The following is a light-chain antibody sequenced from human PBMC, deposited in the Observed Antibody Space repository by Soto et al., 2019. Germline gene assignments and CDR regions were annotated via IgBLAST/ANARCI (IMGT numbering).Light chain of an antibody. J-gene: IGLJ2*01. V-gene: IGLV1-40*01. CDR1: SSNIGAGYD. CDR2: GNS. Sequence: QSVLAQPPSVSGAPGQRVTISWTGSSSNIGAGYDVHWYQQLPGTAPKLLIYGNSNRPSGVPDRFSGSKSGTSASLAITGLQTQDEADYYCHSYDSSLSGVVFGGGTKVTVL. CDR3: HSYDSSLSGVV.